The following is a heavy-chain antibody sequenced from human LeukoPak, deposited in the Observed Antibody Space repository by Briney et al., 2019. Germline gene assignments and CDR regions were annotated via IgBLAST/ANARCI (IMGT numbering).Heavy chain of an antibody. D-gene: IGHD3-10*01. J-gene: IGHJ4*02. CDR2: IYYSGST. Sequence: SETLSLTCTVSGGSISSGGYYWSWIRQHPGKGLEWIGYIYYSGSTYYNPSLKSRVTISVDTSKNQFSPKLSSVTATDTAVYYCARFPYGSGIDYWGQGTLVTVSS. V-gene: IGHV4-31*03. CDR3: ARFPYGSGIDY. CDR1: GGSISSGGYY.